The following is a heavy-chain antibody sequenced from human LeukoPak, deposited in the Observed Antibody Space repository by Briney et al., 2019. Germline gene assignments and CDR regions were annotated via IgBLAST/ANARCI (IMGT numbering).Heavy chain of an antibody. CDR3: AKDRSGNSYGHFDY. CDR1: GFTFDDYA. V-gene: IGHV3-43D*04. J-gene: IGHJ4*02. CDR2: ISWGGGST. D-gene: IGHD3-10*01. Sequence: GGSLRLSCAASGFTFDDYAMHWVRQAPGKGLEWVSFISWGGGSTYYADSVKGRFTISRDNSKNSLYLHMNSLRAEDTALYYCAKDRSGNSYGHFDYWGQGTLVTVSS.